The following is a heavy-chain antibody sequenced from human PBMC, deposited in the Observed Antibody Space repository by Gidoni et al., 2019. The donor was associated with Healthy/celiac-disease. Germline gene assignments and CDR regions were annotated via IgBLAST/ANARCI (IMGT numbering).Heavy chain of an antibody. Sequence: EVQLVESGGGLVKPGGSLRLSCAASGFTFSSYSMNWVRQAPGKGLEWVSSISSSSSYIYYADSVKGRFTISRDNAKNSLYLQMNSLRAEDTAVYYCARGRLREMATYDYWGQGTLVTVSS. CDR2: ISSSSSYI. J-gene: IGHJ4*02. D-gene: IGHD3-16*01. CDR1: GFTFSSYS. V-gene: IGHV3-21*01. CDR3: ARGRLREMATYDY.